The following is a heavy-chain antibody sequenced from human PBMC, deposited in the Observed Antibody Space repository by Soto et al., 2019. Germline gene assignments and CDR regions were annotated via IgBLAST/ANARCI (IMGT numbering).Heavy chain of an antibody. V-gene: IGHV2-70*11. Sequence: LVNPTQTLTLTCTFSGFSLSTSGMCVSWIRQPPGKALEWLARIDWDDDKYYSTSLKTRLTISKDTSKNQVVLTMTNMDPVDTATYYCARITIAVAGYYFDYWGQGTLVTVSS. CDR3: ARITIAVAGYYFDY. J-gene: IGHJ4*02. CDR1: GFSLSTSGMC. CDR2: IDWDDDK. D-gene: IGHD6-19*01.